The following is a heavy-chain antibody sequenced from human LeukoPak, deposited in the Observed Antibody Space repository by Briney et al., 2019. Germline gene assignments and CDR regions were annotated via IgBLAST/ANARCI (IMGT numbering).Heavy chain of an antibody. J-gene: IGHJ6*03. V-gene: IGHV4-39*01. CDR3: ARVDIVAIGYYYMDV. Sequence: PSETLSLTCTVSGGSISSSSYYWGWIRQPPGKGLEWIGSIYYSGSTYYHPSLKSRVTISVDTSKNQFSLKLSSVTAADTAVYYCARVDIVAIGYYYMDVWGKGTTVTVSS. CDR2: IYYSGST. CDR1: GGSISSSSYY. D-gene: IGHD5-12*01.